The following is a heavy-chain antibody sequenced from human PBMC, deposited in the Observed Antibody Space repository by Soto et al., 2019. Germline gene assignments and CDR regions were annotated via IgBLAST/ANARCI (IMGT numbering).Heavy chain of an antibody. CDR1: GFTFSHVW. Sequence: GGSLRLSCAASGFTFSHVWMSWVRQAPGKGLEWVGRIKRKIDGETIDYAAPGKGRFTISRDDSKDTLHLQMNSLKTEDTAVYYCATEASCSSTTCPRAFDIWGQGTVVTVSS. J-gene: IGHJ3*02. CDR3: ATEASCSSTTCPRAFDI. CDR2: IKRKIDGETI. V-gene: IGHV3-15*01. D-gene: IGHD2-2*01.